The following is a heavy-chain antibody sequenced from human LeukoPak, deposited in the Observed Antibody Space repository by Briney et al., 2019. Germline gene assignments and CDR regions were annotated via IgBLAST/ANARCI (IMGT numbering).Heavy chain of an antibody. CDR3: ARGPYSSSWYFDY. J-gene: IGHJ4*02. CDR1: GDSVSSSRAA. Sequence: SQTLSLTCAISGDSVSSSRAAWNWIRQSPSRGLEWLARTYYRSKWYNDYAVSVKSRITINPDTSKNQFSLQPNSVTPEDTAVYYCARGPYSSSWYFDYWGQGTLVTVSS. V-gene: IGHV6-1*01. CDR2: TYYRSKWYN. D-gene: IGHD6-13*01.